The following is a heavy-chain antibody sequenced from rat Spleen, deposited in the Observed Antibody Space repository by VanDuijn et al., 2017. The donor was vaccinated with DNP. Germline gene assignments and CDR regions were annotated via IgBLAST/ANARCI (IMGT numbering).Heavy chain of an antibody. CDR3: ARAVPRYFDS. V-gene: IGHV5-7*01. CDR1: GFTFSNYY. Sequence: EVQLVESGGGPVQPGRSLKLSCVASGFTFSNYYMAWVRQAPKKGLEWVATISTNGSRTYYPDSVKGRFTISRDNAKSALYLQMISLGSEDTAIYYCARAVPRYFDSWGQGVLVTVSS. CDR2: ISTNGSRT. D-gene: IGHD3-8*01. J-gene: IGHJ2*01.